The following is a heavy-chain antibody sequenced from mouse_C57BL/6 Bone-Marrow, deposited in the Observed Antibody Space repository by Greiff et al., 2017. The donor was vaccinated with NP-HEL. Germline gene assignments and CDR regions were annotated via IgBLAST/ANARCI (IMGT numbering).Heavy chain of an antibody. D-gene: IGHD4-1*01. V-gene: IGHV3-6*01. J-gene: IGHJ3*01. CDR1: GYSITSGYY. CDR2: ISYDGSN. Sequence: EVKLMESGPGLVKPSQSLSLTCSVTGYSITSGYYWNWIRQFPGNKLEWMGYISYDGSNNYNPSLKNRISITRDTSKNQFFLKLNSVTTEDTATYYCARDPRTGTWFAYWGQGTLVTVSA. CDR3: ARDPRTGTWFAY.